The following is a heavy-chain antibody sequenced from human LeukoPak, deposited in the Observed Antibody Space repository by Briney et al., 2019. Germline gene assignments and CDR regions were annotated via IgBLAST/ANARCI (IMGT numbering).Heavy chain of an antibody. Sequence: SETLSLTCTVSGGSISSYYWSWIRQPAGKGREWNGRIYSSGSTNYNPSLKSRVTMSVDTSKNQFSLTLSSVTAADTAVYYCARDRYYDTSVTDAFDIWGQGTMVTVSS. V-gene: IGHV4-4*07. CDR1: GGSISSYY. CDR3: ARDRYYDTSVTDAFDI. D-gene: IGHD3-22*01. CDR2: IYSSGST. J-gene: IGHJ3*02.